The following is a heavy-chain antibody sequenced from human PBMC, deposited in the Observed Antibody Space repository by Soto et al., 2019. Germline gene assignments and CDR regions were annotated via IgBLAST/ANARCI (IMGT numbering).Heavy chain of an antibody. CDR2: VYATGTT. CDR1: GGSISKFY. V-gene: IGHV4-4*07. J-gene: IGHJ5*02. Sequence: TSETVSLTCNVSGGSISKFYWAWIRKTAGNGLEWMGRVYATGTTDYNPSLRSRVAMSVDISKKTFSLRLRSVTGADSGVYYCVRDGSKSLRDWFDPWGQGILVTVSS. CDR3: VRDGSKSLRDWFDP.